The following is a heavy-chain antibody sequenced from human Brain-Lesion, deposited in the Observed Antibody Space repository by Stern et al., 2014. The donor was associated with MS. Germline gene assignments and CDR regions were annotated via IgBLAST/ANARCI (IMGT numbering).Heavy chain of an antibody. J-gene: IGHJ4*02. CDR2: FDPEDGET. CDR1: GYTLTELS. V-gene: IGHV1-24*01. CDR3: ATLSPGAGGNYYRHFDY. Sequence: QVQLEESGAEVKKPGASVKVSCKVSGYTLTELSMHWVRQAPRKGLEWMGGFDPEDGETIYAQKFQGRVTMTEDTSTDTAYMELSSLRSEDPAVYYCATLSPGAGGNYYRHFDYWGQGTLVTVSS. D-gene: IGHD1-26*01.